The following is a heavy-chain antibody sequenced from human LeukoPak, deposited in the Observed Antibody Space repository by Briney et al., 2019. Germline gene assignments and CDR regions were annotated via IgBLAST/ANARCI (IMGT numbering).Heavy chain of an antibody. CDR3: ARGVYSNDVGFLDY. J-gene: IGHJ4*02. V-gene: IGHV3-48*01. D-gene: IGHD4-11*01. Sequence: PGGSLRLSCAASGFTFSSYSMNWVRQAPGKGLEWVSYISSSSSTIYYADSVKGRFTISRDNAKNSLYLQMNSLRAEDTAVYYCARGVYSNDVGFLDYWGQGTLVTVSS. CDR1: GFTFSSYS. CDR2: ISSSSSTI.